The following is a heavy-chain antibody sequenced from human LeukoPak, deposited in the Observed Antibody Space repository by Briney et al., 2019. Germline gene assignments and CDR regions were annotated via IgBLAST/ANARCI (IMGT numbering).Heavy chain of an antibody. J-gene: IGHJ6*04. D-gene: IGHD3-10*01. Sequence: GGSLRLSCAASGFTFSSYGMHWVRQAPGKGLEWVAGISYDGSNKYYADSVKGRFTISRDNSKNTLYLQMNSLRAEDTAVYYCAKHTGGWYYYRMDVWGKGATVTVSS. CDR3: AKHTGGWYYYRMDV. CDR1: GFTFSSYG. V-gene: IGHV3-30*18. CDR2: ISYDGSNK.